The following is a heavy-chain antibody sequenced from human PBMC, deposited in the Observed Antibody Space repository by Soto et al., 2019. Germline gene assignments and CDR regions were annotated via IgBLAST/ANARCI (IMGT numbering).Heavy chain of an antibody. V-gene: IGHV3-33*01. J-gene: IGHJ4*02. D-gene: IGHD2-2*01. CDR3: ARGYLVVPHRVIDY. CDR1: GFTFSSYG. CDR2: IWYDGSNK. Sequence: QVQLVESGGGVVQPGRSLRLSCAASGFTFSSYGMHWVRQAPGKGLEWVAVIWYDGSNKYYADSVKGRFTISRDNSKNTLYLQMNSLRAEDTAVYYYARGYLVVPHRVIDYWGQGTLVTVSS.